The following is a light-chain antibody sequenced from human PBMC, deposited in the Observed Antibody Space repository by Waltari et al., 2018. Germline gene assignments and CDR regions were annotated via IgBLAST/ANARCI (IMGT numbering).Light chain of an antibody. J-gene: IGKJ5*01. CDR3: QQRSNWPIT. V-gene: IGKV3-11*01. CDR2: DAS. CDR1: QSVRSY. Sequence: DIVLTQSPATLSLSPGERATLSCRASQSVRSYLVWYQRKPGQAPRLLIYDASNRATGIPARFSGSGSGTDFTLTISSLEPEDFAVYYCQQRSNWPITFGQGTRLEIK.